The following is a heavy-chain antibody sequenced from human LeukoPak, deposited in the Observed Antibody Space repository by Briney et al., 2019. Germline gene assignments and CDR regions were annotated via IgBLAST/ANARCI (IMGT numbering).Heavy chain of an antibody. CDR3: ARAALLEWLFAYYYYGMDV. D-gene: IGHD3-3*02. V-gene: IGHV1-69*13. CDR2: IIPIFGTA. Sequence: SVKVSCKASGGTFSSYAISWVRQAPGQGLEWMGGIIPIFGTANYAQKFQGRVTITADESTSTAYMELSSLRSEDTAVYYCARAALLEWLFAYYYYGMDVWGQGTTVTVSS. CDR1: GGTFSSYA. J-gene: IGHJ6*02.